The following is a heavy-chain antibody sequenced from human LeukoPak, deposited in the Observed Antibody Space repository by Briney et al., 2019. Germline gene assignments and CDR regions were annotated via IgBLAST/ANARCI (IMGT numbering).Heavy chain of an antibody. V-gene: IGHV3-7*01. J-gene: IGHJ4*02. D-gene: IGHD6-6*01. CDR2: IKQDGSEK. CDR1: GFTFSSYW. Sequence: GRSLRLSCAASGFTFSSYWMSWVRQAPGKGLEWVANIKQDGSEKYYVDSVKGRFTISRDNAKNSLYLQMNSLRAEDTAVYYCARHISAARLYYFDYWGQGTLVTVSS. CDR3: ARHISAARLYYFDY.